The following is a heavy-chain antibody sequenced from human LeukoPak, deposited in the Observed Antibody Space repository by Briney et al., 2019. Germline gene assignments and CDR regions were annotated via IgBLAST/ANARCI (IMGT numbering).Heavy chain of an antibody. CDR3: ARGFDSSGYYDPETAYFDY. V-gene: IGHV3-30*04. J-gene: IGHJ4*02. D-gene: IGHD3-22*01. Sequence: PGRSLRLSCAASGFTFSSYAMHWVRQAPGKGLEWVAVISYDGSNKYYADSVKGRFTISRDNSKNTLYLQMNSLRAEDTAVYYCARGFDSSGYYDPETAYFDYWGQGTLVTVSS. CDR2: ISYDGSNK. CDR1: GFTFSSYA.